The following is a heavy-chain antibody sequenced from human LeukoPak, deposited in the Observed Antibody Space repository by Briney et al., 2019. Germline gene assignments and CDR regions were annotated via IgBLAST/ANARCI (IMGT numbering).Heavy chain of an antibody. CDR2: MYYRGNT. CDR3: ARPSYGHGRGAFDI. D-gene: IGHD5-18*01. CDR1: GGSISTITYY. J-gene: IGHJ3*02. V-gene: IGHV4-39*07. Sequence: SETLSLTCTVSGGSISTITYYWGWIRQPPGKGLEWVGHMYYRGNTFYNPSLKSRVTISVDTSKNQFSLKLRSVTAADTAVYYCARPSYGHGRGAFDIWGQGTMVTVSS.